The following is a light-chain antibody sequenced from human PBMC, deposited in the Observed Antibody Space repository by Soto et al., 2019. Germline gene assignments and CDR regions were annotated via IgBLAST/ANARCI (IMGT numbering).Light chain of an antibody. CDR3: AAWDDSLNGSYV. CDR1: ISNIGSNT. CDR2: SNN. V-gene: IGLV1-44*01. Sequence: HCLLTQPPSWSGTPGQRVTISCSGSISNIGSNTVNWYQQLPGTAPKLLIYSNNQRPSGVPDRFSGSKSGTSASLAISGLQSEDEADYYCAAWDDSLNGSYVFGTGTKVTVL. J-gene: IGLJ1*01.